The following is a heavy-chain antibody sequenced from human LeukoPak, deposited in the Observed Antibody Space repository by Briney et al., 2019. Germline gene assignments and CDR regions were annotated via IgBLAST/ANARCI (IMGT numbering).Heavy chain of an antibody. D-gene: IGHD2-2*01. CDR3: AKGYQLLSTPTFDY. V-gene: IGHV3-9*03. J-gene: IGHJ4*02. Sequence: GRSLRLSCAASGFTFDDYAMHWVRQAPGKGLEWVSGISWNSGSIGYADSVKGRFTISRDNAKNSLYLQMNSLRAEDMALYYCAKGYQLLSTPTFDYWGQGTLVAVSS. CDR2: ISWNSGSI. CDR1: GFTFDDYA.